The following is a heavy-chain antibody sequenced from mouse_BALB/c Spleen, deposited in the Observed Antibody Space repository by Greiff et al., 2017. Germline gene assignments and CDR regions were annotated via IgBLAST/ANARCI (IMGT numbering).Heavy chain of an antibody. J-gene: IGHJ2*01. V-gene: IGHV5-6-3*01. CDR3: ARESRYFDY. CDR2: INSNGGST. Sequence: EVQRVESGGGLVQPGGSLKLSCAASGFTFSSYGMSWVRQTPDKRLELVATINSNGGSTYYPDSVKGRFTISRDNAKNTLYLQMSSLKSEDTAMYYCARESRYFDYWGQGTTLTVSS. CDR1: GFTFSSYG.